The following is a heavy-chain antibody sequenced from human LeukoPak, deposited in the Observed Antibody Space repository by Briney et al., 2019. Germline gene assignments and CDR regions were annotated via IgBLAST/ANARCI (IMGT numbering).Heavy chain of an antibody. J-gene: IGHJ4*02. V-gene: IGHV4-59*08. CDR3: ARSWYGSGSYYNPPFDY. Sequence: PSETLSLTCIVSGVSVRGYYWNWIRQPPGKGLEWIGDIFYSGNTNYSPSLKSRVTISLDTSKNQFSLKLSSVTAADTAVYYCARSWYGSGSYYNPPFDYWGQGTLVAVSS. CDR2: IFYSGNT. D-gene: IGHD3-10*01. CDR1: GVSVRGYY.